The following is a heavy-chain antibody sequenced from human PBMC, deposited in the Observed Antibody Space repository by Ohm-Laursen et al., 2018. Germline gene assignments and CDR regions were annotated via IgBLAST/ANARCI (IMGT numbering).Heavy chain of an antibody. D-gene: IGHD4-17*01. V-gene: IGHV4-4*07. CDR2: IYTSGST. J-gene: IGHJ4*02. CDR3: ARQDSGDYYFDY. CDR1: GGSINSYY. Sequence: TLSLTCTVSGGSINSYYWSWIRQPAGKGLEWIGRIYTSGSTNYNPSLESRVTISADTSKNQFSLRLTSVTAADTAVYYCARQDSGDYYFDYWGQGTLVTVSS.